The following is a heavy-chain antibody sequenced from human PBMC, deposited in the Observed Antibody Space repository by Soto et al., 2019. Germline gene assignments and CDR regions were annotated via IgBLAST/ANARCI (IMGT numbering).Heavy chain of an antibody. Sequence: SETLSLTCSVSGADINSGGFTWTWICQHAGKGLEWLCYISHSGSTDYNPSLKSRLSISGDTSKNHFSLTLTSVTAADAAVYYCATIGVSGYLAVWGQGTTVTVSS. CDR3: ATIGVSGYLAV. D-gene: IGHD3-16*02. CDR2: ISHSGST. CDR1: GADINSGGFT. V-gene: IGHV4-31*03. J-gene: IGHJ6*02.